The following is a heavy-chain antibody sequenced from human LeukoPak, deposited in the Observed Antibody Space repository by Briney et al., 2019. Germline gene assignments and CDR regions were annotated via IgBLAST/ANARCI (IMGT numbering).Heavy chain of an antibody. Sequence: GGSLRLSCAASGFTFSSYGMHWVRQAPGKGLEWVAVIWYDGSNKYYADSAKGRFTISRDNSKNTLYLQMNSLRAEDTAVYYCARDSGGGWLQPPGDYWGQGTLVTVSS. V-gene: IGHV3-33*01. CDR1: GFTFSSYG. CDR2: IWYDGSNK. D-gene: IGHD5-24*01. CDR3: ARDSGGGWLQPPGDY. J-gene: IGHJ4*02.